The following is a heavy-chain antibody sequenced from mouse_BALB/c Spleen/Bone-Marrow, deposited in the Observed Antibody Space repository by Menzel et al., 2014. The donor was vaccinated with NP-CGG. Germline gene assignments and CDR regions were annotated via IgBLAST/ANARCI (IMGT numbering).Heavy chain of an antibody. V-gene: IGHV5-17*02. J-gene: IGHJ2*01. Sequence: EVKVEESGGGLVQPGGSRKLSCAASGFTSSSFGMRWVRQAPEKGLEWVAYISSGSSTIFYADTVKGRFTVSRDNPKNTLFLQMTSLRSEDTAMYYCTRGGNWDDFDYWGQGTTLTVSS. D-gene: IGHD4-1*01. CDR3: TRGGNWDDFDY. CDR2: ISSGSSTI. CDR1: GFTSSSFG.